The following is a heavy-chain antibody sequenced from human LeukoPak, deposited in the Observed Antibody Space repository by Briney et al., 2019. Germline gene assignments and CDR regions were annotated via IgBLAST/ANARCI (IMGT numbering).Heavy chain of an antibody. CDR3: AREQSGTRGSYTVDY. J-gene: IGHJ4*02. D-gene: IGHD6-19*01. CDR1: GFTFSTYA. CDR2: IRPDGDRT. Sequence: GGSLRLSCAASGFTFSTYAITWVRQGPGKGLEWVSAIRPDGDRTYYTDSVRGRFTISRDNSKGTVYLQINSLRVEDTAVYYCAREQSGTRGSYTVDYWGQGTLVTVSS. V-gene: IGHV3-23*01.